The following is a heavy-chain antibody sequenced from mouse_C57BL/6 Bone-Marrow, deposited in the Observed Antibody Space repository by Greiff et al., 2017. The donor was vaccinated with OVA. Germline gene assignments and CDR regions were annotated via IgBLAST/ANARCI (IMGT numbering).Heavy chain of an antibody. CDR1: GYTFTSYG. D-gene: IGHD1-1*01. CDR2: IYPRSGNT. CDR3: ARGDIYYYGSSYVDYAMDY. Sequence: QVQLQQSGAELARPGASVKLSCKASGYTFTSYGISWVKQRTGQGLEWIGEIYPRSGNTYYNEKFKGKATLTADKSSSTAYMELRSLTSEDSAVYFCARGDIYYYGSSYVDYAMDYWGQGTSVTVSS. J-gene: IGHJ4*01. V-gene: IGHV1-81*01.